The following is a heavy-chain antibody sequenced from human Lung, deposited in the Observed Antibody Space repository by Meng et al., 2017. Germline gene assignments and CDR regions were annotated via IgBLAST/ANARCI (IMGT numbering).Heavy chain of an antibody. CDR2: INPKSGDT. D-gene: IGHD6-25*01. Sequence: VPLGQSGAEGKKPGASVKVSSKASGYTCPDYWPHWVRRAPGQGLEWMGRINPKSGDTHYAQRFQGRVTMTGDTSISTAYMELSGLRSDDTAMYYCARDEDISAAGKLFGDYWGQGTLVTVSS. CDR3: ARDEDISAAGKLFGDY. CDR1: GYTCPDYW. J-gene: IGHJ4*02. V-gene: IGHV1-2*06.